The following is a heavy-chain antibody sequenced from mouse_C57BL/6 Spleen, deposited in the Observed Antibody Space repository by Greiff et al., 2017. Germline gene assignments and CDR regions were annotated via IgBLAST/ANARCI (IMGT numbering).Heavy chain of an antibody. CDR1: GYTFTSYW. D-gene: IGHD3-3*01. Sequence: QVQLKQPGAELVMPGASVKLSCKASGYTFTSYWMHWVKQRPGQGLEWIGEIDPSDSYTNYNQKFKGKSTLTVDKSSSTAYMQLSSLTSEDSAVYYCARSGANLGCFDYWGQGTTLTVSS. CDR3: ARSGANLGCFDY. V-gene: IGHV1-69*01. CDR2: IDPSDSYT. J-gene: IGHJ2*01.